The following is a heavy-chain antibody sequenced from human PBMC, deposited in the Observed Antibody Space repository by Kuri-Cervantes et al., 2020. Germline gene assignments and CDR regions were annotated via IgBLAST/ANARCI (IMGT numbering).Heavy chain of an antibody. D-gene: IGHD3-22*01. Sequence: GGSLRLSCAASGFTFSSYSMNWVRQAPGKGLEWVSYISSSSSTIYYADSVKGRFTISRANAKNSLYLQMNSLRDEDTAVYYCARSPRYDSSGYRDCFDYWGQGTLVTVSS. V-gene: IGHV3-48*02. CDR1: GFTFSSYS. CDR2: ISSSSSTI. J-gene: IGHJ4*02. CDR3: ARSPRYDSSGYRDCFDY.